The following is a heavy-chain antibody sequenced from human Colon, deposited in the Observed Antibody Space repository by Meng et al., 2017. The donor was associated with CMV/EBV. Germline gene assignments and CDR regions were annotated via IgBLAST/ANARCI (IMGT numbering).Heavy chain of an antibody. J-gene: IGHJ4*02. Sequence: GESLKISCAVSGFNFISYEMNWVRQAPGKGLEWVSSITSSGSTTYYADSVRDRFTISRDNAKNSLYLEVKSLRADDTAVYYCARDRVFDYWGQGALVTVSS. V-gene: IGHV3-48*03. CDR3: ARDRVFDY. CDR2: ITSSGSTT. CDR1: GFNFISYE.